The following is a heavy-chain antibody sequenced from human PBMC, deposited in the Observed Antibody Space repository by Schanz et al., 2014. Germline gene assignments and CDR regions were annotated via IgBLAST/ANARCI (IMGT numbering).Heavy chain of an antibody. CDR3: ASDYNYFETEAP. D-gene: IGHD3-16*01. J-gene: IGHJ5*02. CDR1: GFTFNNFN. V-gene: IGHV3-21*06. Sequence: EVQLVESGGGLVKPGGSLRLSCAASGFTFNNFNMNWVRQAPGKGLEWVSSISSSGSSIYYADSVKGRFTISRDNANNTLLLRMNSLRAEDTAVYYCASDYNYFETEAPWGQGTLVTVSS. CDR2: ISSSGSSI.